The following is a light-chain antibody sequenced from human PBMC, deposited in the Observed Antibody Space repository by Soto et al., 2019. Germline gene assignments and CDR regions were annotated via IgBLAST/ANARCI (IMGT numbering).Light chain of an antibody. CDR2: DVS. Sequence: QSVLTQPASVSGSPGQSITISCTGTSSDVCGYNYVSWYQQHPGKAPKLMIYDVSNRPSGVSNRFSGSKSGNTASLTISGLQAEDEADYYCSSYTSSSTLRVFGGGTKVTVL. J-gene: IGLJ2*01. CDR3: SSYTSSSTLRV. CDR1: SSDVCGYNY. V-gene: IGLV2-14*01.